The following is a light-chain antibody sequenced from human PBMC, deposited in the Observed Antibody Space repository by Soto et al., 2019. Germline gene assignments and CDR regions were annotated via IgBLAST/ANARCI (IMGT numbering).Light chain of an antibody. J-gene: IGKJ1*01. V-gene: IGKV2-28*01. CDR3: MQALQTPPWT. CDR1: QSLLHSNGYNY. CDR2: LGS. Sequence: DIVMTQSPLSLPVTPGEPASISCRSSQSLLHSNGYNYLDWYLQKPVQSPQLLIYLGSNRASGVADRFSGSGSGTDFTLKISRVEAADVGVYYCMQALQTPPWTFGQGTKVEIK.